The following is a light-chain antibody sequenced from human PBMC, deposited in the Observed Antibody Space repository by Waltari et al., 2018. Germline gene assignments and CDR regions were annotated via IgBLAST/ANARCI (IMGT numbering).Light chain of an antibody. CDR1: GSDVGGYTY. J-gene: IGLJ1*01. Sequence: QSALTQPPSASGSPGQSVTISCTGTGSDVGGYTYVSWYQLHPGKAPNLIIYEVSKRPSGVPDRFSGSKSGNTASLTVSGLRTEDESDYYCSSYGGNNNVAGFGTGTKVIVL. CDR2: EVS. V-gene: IGLV2-8*01. CDR3: SSYGGNNNVAG.